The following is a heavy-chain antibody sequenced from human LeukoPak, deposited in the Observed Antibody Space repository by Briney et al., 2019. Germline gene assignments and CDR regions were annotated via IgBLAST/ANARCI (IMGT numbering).Heavy chain of an antibody. J-gene: IGHJ5*02. D-gene: IGHD1-26*01. CDR1: GFTFTSYR. V-gene: IGHV3-74*01. Sequence: GGSLRLSCAASGFTFTSYRMHWVRQAPGKGLVWVSRINTDGSTTSYADSVKGRFTISRDNAKNTLYLQMNSLRAEDTAVYYCARPSGSYPWFDPWGQGTLVTVSS. CDR2: INTDGSTT. CDR3: ARPSGSYPWFDP.